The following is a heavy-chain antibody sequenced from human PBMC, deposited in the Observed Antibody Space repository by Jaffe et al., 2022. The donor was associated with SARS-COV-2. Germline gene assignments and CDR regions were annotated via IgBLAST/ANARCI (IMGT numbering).Heavy chain of an antibody. CDR3: ARTTREPGP. V-gene: IGHV4-59*02. J-gene: IGHJ5*02. Sequence: QVQLQESGPGLVKPSETLSLTCTVSGASVSSYYWSWIRQPPGKGLEWIGYIYHSGDTKQNPSLKSRVTLSIDTSKNQFSLKMNSVTAADTAVYYCARTTREPGPWGQGTLVTVSS. D-gene: IGHD1-1*01. CDR2: IYHSGDT. CDR1: GASVSSYY.